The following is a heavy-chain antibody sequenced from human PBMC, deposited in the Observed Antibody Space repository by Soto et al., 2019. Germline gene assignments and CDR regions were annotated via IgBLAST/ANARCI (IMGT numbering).Heavy chain of an antibody. J-gene: IGHJ4*02. CDR1: GGSISSSSDY. CDR3: ARGGVPTPPYSFDY. CDR2: IYYSGST. V-gene: IGHV4-39*01. Sequence: PSETLSLTCTVSGGSISSSSDYWGWIRQPPGKGLEWIGSIYYSGSTYYNPSLKSRVTISVDTSKNQFSLKLSSVPAADTVFYYCARGGVPTPPYSFDYWGQGTLVPVPS. D-gene: IGHD1-1*01.